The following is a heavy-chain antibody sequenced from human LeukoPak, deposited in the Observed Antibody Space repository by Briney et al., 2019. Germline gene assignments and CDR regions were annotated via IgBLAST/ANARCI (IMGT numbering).Heavy chain of an antibody. Sequence: ASVKVSCKASGYTFTSYDINWVRQATGQGLEWMGWMNPNSGNTGYAQKFQGRVTMTRNTSISTAYMELSSLRSEDTAVYYCARESSSWYNIDYWGQGTLVTVSS. D-gene: IGHD6-13*01. V-gene: IGHV1-8*01. CDR1: GYTFTSYD. CDR2: MNPNSGNT. CDR3: ARESSSWYNIDY. J-gene: IGHJ4*02.